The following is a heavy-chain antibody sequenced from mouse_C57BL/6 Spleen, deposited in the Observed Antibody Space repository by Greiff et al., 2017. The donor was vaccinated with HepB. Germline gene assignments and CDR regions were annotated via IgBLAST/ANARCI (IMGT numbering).Heavy chain of an antibody. D-gene: IGHD1-1*01. CDR2: INPNNGGT. V-gene: IGHV1-22*01. Sequence: EVQRVESGPELVKPGASVKMSCKASGYTFTDYNMHWVKQSPGKSLEWIGYINPNNGGTNYNQKFKGKATLTVNKSSSTAYMELRSLTSEDSAVYYCARRDYGSDYWGQGTTLTVSS. CDR3: ARRDYGSDY. J-gene: IGHJ2*01. CDR1: GYTFTDYN.